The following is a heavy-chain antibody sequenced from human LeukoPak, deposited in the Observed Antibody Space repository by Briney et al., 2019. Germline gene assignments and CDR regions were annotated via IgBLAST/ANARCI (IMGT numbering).Heavy chain of an antibody. CDR1: GGSISSYY. CDR2: IYSSGST. J-gene: IGHJ4*02. D-gene: IGHD6-19*01. CDR3: ARRFGTSGWVDY. Sequence: SETLSLTCTVSGGSISSYYWSGIRQPPGKGLEWIGYIYSSGSTNYNPSLKSRVTISVDSSKNQFSLKLSSVTAADTAVYYCARRFGTSGWVDYWGQGTLVTVSS. V-gene: IGHV4-59*08.